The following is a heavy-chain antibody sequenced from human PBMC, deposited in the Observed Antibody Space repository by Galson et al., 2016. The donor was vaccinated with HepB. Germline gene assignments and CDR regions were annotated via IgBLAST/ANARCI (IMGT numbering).Heavy chain of an antibody. V-gene: IGHV3-30*03. CDR3: ARDRTPFAFLWFGEFDY. J-gene: IGHJ4*02. CDR2: ITPEGSDT. Sequence: SLRLSCAASGFTFSSYGMHWVRQAPGKGLDWVALITPEGSDTYYADAVKGRFTISRDNSKNTLSLQMNSLRAEDTAIYYCARDRTPFAFLWFGEFDYWGQGTLVTASS. CDR1: GFTFSSYG. D-gene: IGHD3-10*01.